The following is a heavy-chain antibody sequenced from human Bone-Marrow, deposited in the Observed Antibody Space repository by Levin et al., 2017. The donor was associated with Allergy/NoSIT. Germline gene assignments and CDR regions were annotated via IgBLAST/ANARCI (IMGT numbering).Heavy chain of an antibody. CDR3: AKVRAAAVGTGYFDS. CDR2: ITANSDNI. D-gene: IGHD6-13*01. CDR1: GFTFEDFG. Sequence: SLKISCVASGFTFEDFGMHWVRQVPGKGLQWVSGITANSDNIAYADSVKGRFTVSRDNAKRSLFLQMDSLRPEDTALYYCAKVRAAAVGTGYFDSWGQGTWVTVSS. V-gene: IGHV3-9*01. J-gene: IGHJ4*01.